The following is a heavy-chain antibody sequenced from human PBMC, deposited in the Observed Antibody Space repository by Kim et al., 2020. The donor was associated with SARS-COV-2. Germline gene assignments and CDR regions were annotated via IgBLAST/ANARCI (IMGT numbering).Heavy chain of an antibody. D-gene: IGHD2-15*01. CDR3: ARDSGYCSGGSCYPFDY. CDR1: GFTFSSYS. V-gene: IGHV3-21*01. J-gene: IGHJ4*02. Sequence: GGSLRLSCAASGFTFSSYSMNWVRQAPGKGLEWVSSISSSSSYIYYADSVKGRFTISRDNAKNSLYLQMNSLRAEDTAVYYCARDSGYCSGGSCYPFDYWGQGTLFTVSS. CDR2: ISSSSSYI.